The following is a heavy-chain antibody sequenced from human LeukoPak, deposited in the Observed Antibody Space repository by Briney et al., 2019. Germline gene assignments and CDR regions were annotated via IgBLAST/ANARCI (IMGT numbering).Heavy chain of an antibody. J-gene: IGHJ4*02. CDR1: GFTFSSYG. CDR3: ARKGPNYYDSSGYYSLIDY. Sequence: PGGSLRLSCAASGFTFSSYGMHWVRQAPGKGLEWVAVIWYDGSNKYYADSVKGRFTISRDNSKNTLYLQMNSLRAEDTAVYYCARKGPNYYDSSGYYSLIDYWGQGTLVTVSS. D-gene: IGHD3-22*01. CDR2: IWYDGSNK. V-gene: IGHV3-33*01.